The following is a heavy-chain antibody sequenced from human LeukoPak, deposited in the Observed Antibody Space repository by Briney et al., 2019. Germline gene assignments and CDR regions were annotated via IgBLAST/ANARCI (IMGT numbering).Heavy chain of an antibody. J-gene: IGHJ4*02. V-gene: IGHV3-33*06. CDR1: GFTFSSYG. CDR3: AKDGAASTYFDY. D-gene: IGHD4/OR15-4a*01. CDR2: MWYDGTTK. Sequence: PGGSLRLSCAASGFTFSSYGMHWVRQAPGKGLEWEAVMWYDGTTKYYADSVNGRFTISRDNSKNTLYLQMDSLRAEDTAVYYCAKDGAASTYFDYWGPGTLVTVSS.